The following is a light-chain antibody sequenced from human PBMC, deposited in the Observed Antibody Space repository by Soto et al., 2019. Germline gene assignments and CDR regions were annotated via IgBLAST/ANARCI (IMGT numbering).Light chain of an antibody. J-gene: IGKJ2*01. CDR3: QQSGSSPRT. V-gene: IGKV3-20*01. CDR2: DTS. Sequence: EIVLTQSPGTLSLSPGERATLSCRASQSVSNVYLAWYQQKPDQAPRLLIYDTSNRATGIPDRFSGSGSGTDFTLTISRLEPEDFAVYYCQQSGSSPRTFGQGTKLEIK. CDR1: QSVSNVY.